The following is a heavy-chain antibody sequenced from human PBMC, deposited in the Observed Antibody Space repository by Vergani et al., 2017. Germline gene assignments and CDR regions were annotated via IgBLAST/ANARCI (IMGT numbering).Heavy chain of an antibody. D-gene: IGHD5-18*01. V-gene: IGHV4-39*07. J-gene: IGHJ4*02. Sequence: QLQLQQSGPGLVKPSETLSLTCTVSGYSISTSNYYWGWIRQPPGKGLEWIGNIYYSGSTIYNPSLKSRLTISVDTSKNQFSLKLSSVTAADMAVYYCARGGRGWEWAQVWQQTAGVDDWSQGILVIVSS. CDR1: GYSISTSNYY. CDR2: IYYSGST. CDR3: ARGGRGWEWAQVWQQTAGVDD.